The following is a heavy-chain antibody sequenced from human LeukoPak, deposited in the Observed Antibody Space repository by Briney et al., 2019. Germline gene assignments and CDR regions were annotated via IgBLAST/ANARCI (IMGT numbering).Heavy chain of an antibody. CDR2: ISHSGST. CDR1: GGSISSNYW. V-gene: IGHV4-4*02. Sequence: SETLSLTCAVSGGSISSNYWWSWVRQPPGKGLEWIGEISHSGSTTYNPSLKSRVTISVDTSKNQFSLKLSSVTAADTAVYYCARVGIAARPNWFDPWGQGTLVTVSS. CDR3: ARVGIAARPNWFDP. J-gene: IGHJ5*02. D-gene: IGHD6-6*01.